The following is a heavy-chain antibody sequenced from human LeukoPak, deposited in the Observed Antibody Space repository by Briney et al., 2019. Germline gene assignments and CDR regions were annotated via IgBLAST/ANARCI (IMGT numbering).Heavy chain of an antibody. CDR1: GFTFSSYS. V-gene: IGHV3-21*01. D-gene: IGHD1-7*01. J-gene: IGHJ4*02. CDR2: ISSSSSYI. CDR3: ARDQNYVNIYYFDY. Sequence: GGSLRLSCAASGFTFSSYSMNWVRQAPGKGLEWVSSISSSSSYIYYADSVKGRFAISRDNAKNSLYLQMNSLRAEDTAVYYCARDQNYVNIYYFDYWGQGTLVTVSS.